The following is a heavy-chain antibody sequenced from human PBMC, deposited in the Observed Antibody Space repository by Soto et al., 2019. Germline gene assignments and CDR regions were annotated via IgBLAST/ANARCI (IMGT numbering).Heavy chain of an antibody. V-gene: IGHV4-30-4*01. J-gene: IGHJ6*02. CDR3: ARDTVVNYYYGLDV. Sequence: SSETLSLTCAVSGGSISSGDYWSWIRQPPGKGLEWIGNIYYSGSTYYNPSLKSRVTISVDTSKNQFSLKLSSVTAADTAIYYCARDTVVNYYYGLDVWGQGTTVTVSS. CDR1: GGSISSGDY. CDR2: IYYSGST. D-gene: IGHD2-15*01.